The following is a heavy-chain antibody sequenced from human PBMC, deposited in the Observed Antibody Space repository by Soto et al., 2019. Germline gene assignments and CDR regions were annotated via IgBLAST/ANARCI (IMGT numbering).Heavy chain of an antibody. CDR2: IWYDGSNK. CDR3: ARDRGAARYFDY. D-gene: IGHD6-6*01. Sequence: QVQLVESGGGVVQPGRSLRLSCAASGFTFSSYGMHWVRQAPGKGLEWVAVIWYDGSNKYYADSVKGRFTISRDNSKNTLYLQMNSLRAEDTAVYYCARDRGAARYFDYWGQGTLVTVSS. V-gene: IGHV3-33*01. CDR1: GFTFSSYG. J-gene: IGHJ4*02.